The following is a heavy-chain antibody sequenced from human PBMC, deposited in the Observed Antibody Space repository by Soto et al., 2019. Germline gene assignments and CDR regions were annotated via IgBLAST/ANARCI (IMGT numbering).Heavy chain of an antibody. CDR1: GFTVSNAW. D-gene: IGHD3-3*01. Sequence: EVQLVESGGGLVKPGGSLRLSCAASGFTVSNAWMNWVRQAPGKGLEWVGRIKSKTDGGTTDYAAPVKGRFTISRDDSKNTLYLQMNSLKTENTAVYYCTTSYYDFWVDYWGQGTLVTVSS. CDR3: TTSYYDFWVDY. CDR2: IKSKTDGGTT. J-gene: IGHJ4*02. V-gene: IGHV3-15*07.